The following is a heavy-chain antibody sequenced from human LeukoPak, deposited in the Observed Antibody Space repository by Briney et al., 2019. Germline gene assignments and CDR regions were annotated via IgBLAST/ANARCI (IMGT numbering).Heavy chain of an antibody. J-gene: IGHJ4*02. CDR2: IYSGGST. D-gene: IGHD6-13*01. CDR1: GFTVSSNY. V-gene: IGHV3-53*01. Sequence: GGSLRLSCAASGFTVSSNYMSWVRQAPGKGLEWVSVIYSGGSTYYADSVKGRFTISRDNSKNTLYLQMNSLRAEDTAVYYCAVPYSSSWYYLDYWGQGTLVTVSS. CDR3: AVPYSSSWYYLDY.